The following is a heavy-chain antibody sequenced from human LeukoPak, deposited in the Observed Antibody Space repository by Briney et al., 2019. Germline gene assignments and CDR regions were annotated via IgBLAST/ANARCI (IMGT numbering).Heavy chain of an antibody. J-gene: IGHJ5*02. CDR2: IGGSGGST. D-gene: IGHD1-1*01. CDR3: AKGGNLGS. V-gene: IGHV3-23*01. CDR1: GFTFSNFA. Sequence: GGSLRLSCAASGFTFSNFAMSWVRQAPGKGLEWVSTIGGSGGSTYYADSVKGRFTIPRDNSKNTLCLQMNTLRAEDTAVYYCAKGGNLGSWGQGTPVTVSS.